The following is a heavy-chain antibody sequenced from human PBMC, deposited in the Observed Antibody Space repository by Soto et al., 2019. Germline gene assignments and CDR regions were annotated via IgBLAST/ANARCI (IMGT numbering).Heavy chain of an antibody. CDR2: ISTGSSYI. Sequence: PGGSLRLSCAASGFTFSSYTMHWVRQAPGKGLEWVSSISTGSSYIYYADSLKGRFTISRDSAGNSLYLQMNSLRAEDTAVYYCAREMKQLVQEGFLQHWGQGTLVTVSS. CDR3: AREMKQLVQEGFLQH. CDR1: GFTFSSYT. J-gene: IGHJ1*01. V-gene: IGHV3-21*01. D-gene: IGHD6-13*01.